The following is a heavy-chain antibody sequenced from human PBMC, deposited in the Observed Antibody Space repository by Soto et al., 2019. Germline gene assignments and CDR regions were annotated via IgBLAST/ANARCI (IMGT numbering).Heavy chain of an antibody. D-gene: IGHD4-17*01. CDR2: IHDTGNT. CDR1: GGSVSIGDYL. V-gene: IGHV4-30-4*01. J-gene: IGHJ5*02. CDR3: ARARGGDSGDYASLFDR. Sequence: SETLSLTCTVFGGSVSIGDYLWTWIRQRPGKGLEWIGYIHDTGNTYYKPSLKSRVTISLDTSKNQFSLKGTSMTAADTAVYFCARARGGDSGDYASLFDRWGQGNLVTSPQ.